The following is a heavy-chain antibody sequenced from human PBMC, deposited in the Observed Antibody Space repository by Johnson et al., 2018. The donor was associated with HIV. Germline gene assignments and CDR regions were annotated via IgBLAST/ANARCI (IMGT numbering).Heavy chain of an antibody. CDR2: ISYDGSNK. CDR1: GFSFNYYG. Sequence: QVQLVESGGGVVQPGRSLRLSCAASGFSFNYYGMHWFRQAPGKGLEWVAVISYDGSNKYYADSVKGRFTISRDNSKNTLYLQMNSLRAEDTAVYYCAKGDYYDSSDIRGDAFDIWGQGTMVTVSS. V-gene: IGHV3-30*18. CDR3: AKGDYYDSSDIRGDAFDI. J-gene: IGHJ3*02. D-gene: IGHD3-22*01.